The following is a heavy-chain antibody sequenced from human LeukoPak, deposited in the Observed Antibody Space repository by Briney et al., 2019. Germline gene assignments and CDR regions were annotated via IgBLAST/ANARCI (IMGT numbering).Heavy chain of an antibody. CDR3: AKTYNTWGGDFDY. D-gene: IGHD3-16*01. V-gene: IGHV3-23*01. CDR2: LTGSGGST. CDR1: GFTFSSQA. J-gene: IGHJ4*02. Sequence: GGSLRLSCAASGFTFSSQAMSWVRQAPGKGLQWVSTLTGSGGSTYYADSVKGRFTISRDNSRNRLYLQMNSLRAEDTAVYYCAKTYNTWGGDFDYWGQGAPVTVSS.